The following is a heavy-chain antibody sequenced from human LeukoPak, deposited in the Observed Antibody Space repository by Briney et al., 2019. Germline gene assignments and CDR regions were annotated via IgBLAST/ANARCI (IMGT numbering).Heavy chain of an antibody. CDR1: GFTLSSYG. J-gene: IGHJ4*02. V-gene: IGHV3-30*03. Sequence: GGSLRLSCTASGFTLSSYGMHWVRQAPGKGLEWVAVMSYDGSNEYYADSVKGRFTISRDNSKNTLYLQMNSLRAEDTAVYYCATNGPGIAVAGYVDYWGQGTLVIVS. D-gene: IGHD6-19*01. CDR2: MSYDGSNE. CDR3: ATNGPGIAVAGYVDY.